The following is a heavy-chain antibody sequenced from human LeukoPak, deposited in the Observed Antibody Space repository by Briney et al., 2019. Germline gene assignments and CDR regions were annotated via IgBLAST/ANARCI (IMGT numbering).Heavy chain of an antibody. CDR3: ARGVTMIVVVIHDWYFDL. Sequence: SETLSLTCTVSGGSISSYYWSWIRQPPGKGLEWIGYIYYSGSTNYNPSLKSRVTISVDTSKNQFSLKLTSVTAADTAVYYCARGVTMIVVVIHDWYFDLWGRGTLVTVSS. CDR1: GGSISSYY. CDR2: IYYSGST. J-gene: IGHJ2*01. D-gene: IGHD3-22*01. V-gene: IGHV4-59*08.